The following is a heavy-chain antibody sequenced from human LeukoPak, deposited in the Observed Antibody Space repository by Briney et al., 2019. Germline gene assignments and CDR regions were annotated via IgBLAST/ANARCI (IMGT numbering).Heavy chain of an antibody. CDR1: GGSFSGYY. Sequence: SETLSLTCAVYGGSFSGYYWSWIRQPPGKGLEWIGEINHSGSTNYNPSLKSRVTISVDTPKNQFSLKLSSVTAADTAVYYCARGRGLLGYWGQGTLVTVSS. CDR3: ARGRGLLGY. D-gene: IGHD2-15*01. J-gene: IGHJ4*02. CDR2: INHSGST. V-gene: IGHV4-34*01.